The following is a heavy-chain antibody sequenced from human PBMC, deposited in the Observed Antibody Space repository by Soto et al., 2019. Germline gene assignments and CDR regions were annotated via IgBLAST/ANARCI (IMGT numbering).Heavy chain of an antibody. CDR1: GFTFSSYS. CDR2: ISSSSSYI. V-gene: IGHV3-21*01. CDR3: ARDLGELVSFDY. D-gene: IGHD1-26*01. J-gene: IGHJ4*02. Sequence: VGSLRLSCAASGFTFSSYSMNWVRQAPGKGLEWVSSISSSSSYIYYADSVKGRFTISRDNAKSSLYLQMNSLRAEDTAVYYCARDLGELVSFDYWGQGTLVTVSS.